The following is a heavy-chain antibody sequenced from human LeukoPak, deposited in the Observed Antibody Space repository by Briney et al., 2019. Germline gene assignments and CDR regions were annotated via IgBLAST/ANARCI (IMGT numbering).Heavy chain of an antibody. CDR2: INSDESNT. Sequence: GGSLRLSCAASGFTFSHYLMHWVRQAPGKGLVWVSRINSDESNTNSYADSVKGRFTISRDNAKNSLYVQMNSLRAEDTAVYYCARTDRGTYYYYYYMDVWGKGTTVTVSS. V-gene: IGHV3-74*01. D-gene: IGHD1-1*01. CDR1: GFTFSHYL. J-gene: IGHJ6*03. CDR3: ARTDRGTYYYYYYMDV.